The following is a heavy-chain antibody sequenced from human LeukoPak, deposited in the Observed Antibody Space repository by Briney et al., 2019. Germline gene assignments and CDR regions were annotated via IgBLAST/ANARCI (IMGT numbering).Heavy chain of an antibody. CDR1: GFTFSSYS. Sequence: PGGSLRLSCAASGFTFSSYSMNWVRQAPGKGLEWVAVISYDGSNKYYADSVKGRFTISRDNSKNTLYLQMNSLRAEDTAVYYCAKEGSGSHLGFVDYWGQGTLVTVSS. CDR3: AKEGSGSHLGFVDY. V-gene: IGHV3-30*18. CDR2: ISYDGSNK. J-gene: IGHJ4*02. D-gene: IGHD1-26*01.